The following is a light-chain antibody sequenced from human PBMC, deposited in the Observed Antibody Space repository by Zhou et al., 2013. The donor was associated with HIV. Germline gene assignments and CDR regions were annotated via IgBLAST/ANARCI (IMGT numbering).Light chain of an antibody. CDR2: MGS. V-gene: IGKV2-28*01. Sequence: DIVMTQSPLSLPVTPGEPASISCRSSQSLLHSNGYNYLDWYLQKPGQSPQLLIYMGSNRASGVPDRFSGSGSGTDFTLKISGVEAEDVATYFCMQGTHWPPTFGQGTKLDI. CDR1: QSLLHSNGYNY. J-gene: IGKJ2*01. CDR3: MQGTHWPPT.